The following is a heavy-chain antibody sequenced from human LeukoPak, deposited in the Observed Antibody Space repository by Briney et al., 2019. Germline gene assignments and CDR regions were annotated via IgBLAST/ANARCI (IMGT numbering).Heavy chain of an antibody. CDR3: AKDARRTSGWYFFDY. V-gene: IGHV3-23*01. J-gene: IGHJ4*02. CDR2: ISDSGDIT. CDR1: GFAFSNQA. D-gene: IGHD6-19*01. Sequence: TVGSLRLSCAASGFAFSNQAMGWVRQASGKGLEWVSVISDSGDITYYADSVKGRLTISRDNSKNTLFLQMNSLRAEDTAVYYCAKDARRTSGWYFFDYWGQGTLVTVSS.